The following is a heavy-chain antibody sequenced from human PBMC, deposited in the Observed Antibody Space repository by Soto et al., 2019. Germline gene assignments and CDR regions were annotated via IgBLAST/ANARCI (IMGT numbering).Heavy chain of an antibody. CDR3: ARAEILIVDYYGMDV. CDR1: GYTFTSYY. J-gene: IGHJ6*02. Sequence: ASVKVSCKASGYTFTSYYMHWVRQAPGQGLEWMGIINPSGGSTSYAQKFQGRVTMTRDTSTSTVYMELSSLRSEDTAVYYCARAEILIVDYYGMDVWGQGTTVTVSS. CDR2: INPSGGST. D-gene: IGHD3-22*01. V-gene: IGHV1-46*01.